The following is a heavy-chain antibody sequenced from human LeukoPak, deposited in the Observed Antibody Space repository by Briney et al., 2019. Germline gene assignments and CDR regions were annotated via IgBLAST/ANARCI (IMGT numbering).Heavy chain of an antibody. CDR1: GFTFSSYW. CDR2: INSDGSST. V-gene: IGHV3-74*01. Sequence: GGSLRLSCAASGFTFSSYWMHWVRQAPGKGLVWVSRINSDGSSTSYADSVKGRFTISRDSAKNTLYLQMNSLRAEDTAVYYCAREGSYYYDSSGYIGYWGQGTLVTVSS. J-gene: IGHJ4*02. D-gene: IGHD3-22*01. CDR3: AREGSYYYDSSGYIGY.